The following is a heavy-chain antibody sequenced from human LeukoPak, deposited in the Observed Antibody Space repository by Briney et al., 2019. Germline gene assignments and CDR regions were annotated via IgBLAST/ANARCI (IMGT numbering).Heavy chain of an antibody. CDR1: GGSFSGYY. CDR2: INHSGST. CDR3: ARKVGSWYDRYFDY. J-gene: IGHJ4*02. Sequence: SDPLSLTCAVYGGSFSGYYWSWIRQPPGKGLEWIGEINHSGSTNYNPSLKSRVTISVDTSKNQFSLKLSSVTAADTAVYYCARKVGSWYDRYFDYWGQGTLVTVSS. V-gene: IGHV4-34*01. D-gene: IGHD6-13*01.